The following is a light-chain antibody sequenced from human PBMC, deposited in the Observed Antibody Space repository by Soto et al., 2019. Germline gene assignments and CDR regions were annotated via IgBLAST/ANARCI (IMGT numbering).Light chain of an antibody. CDR2: DAS. CDR1: QGISSS. V-gene: IGKV1-13*02. CDR3: QEYHSYPIT. Sequence: AIQLTQSPSSLSASVGDRVTITCRASQGISSSLAWYQQKPGEAPNLLIYDASNLESGVPSRFSGSGSGTDFTLTISSPQAEDFATYYCQEYHSYPITFGQGTRLEIK. J-gene: IGKJ5*01.